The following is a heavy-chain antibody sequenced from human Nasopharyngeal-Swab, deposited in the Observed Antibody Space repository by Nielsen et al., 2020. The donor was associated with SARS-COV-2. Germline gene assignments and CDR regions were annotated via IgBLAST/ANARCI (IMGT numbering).Heavy chain of an antibody. D-gene: IGHD3-9*01. J-gene: IGHJ4*01. Sequence: FRQPPGKGLEWMGVIYPGDSDTRYSPSFQGQVTFSADRSMETAYLHLRSLKASDTGIYYCARHDYDILTSYTYWGQGTPVAVSS. V-gene: IGHV5-51*01. CDR2: IYPGDSDT. CDR3: ARHDYDILTSYTY.